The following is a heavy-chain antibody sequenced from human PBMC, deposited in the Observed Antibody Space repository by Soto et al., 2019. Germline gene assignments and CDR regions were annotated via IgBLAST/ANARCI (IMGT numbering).Heavy chain of an antibody. CDR1: GFTFRDHY. CDR3: AKDRMNHNSVWDPFDI. Sequence: EVQLVESGGGLVQPGGSLRLSCAASGFTFRDHYMDWVRQAPGKGLEWVGRIRNKANNYATEYAASVKDRFTISRDDSKNSLYLQMNSLRAEDTAVYYCAKDRMNHNSVWDPFDIWGQGTMVTVSS. V-gene: IGHV3-72*01. J-gene: IGHJ3*02. CDR2: IRNKANNYAT. D-gene: IGHD2-15*01.